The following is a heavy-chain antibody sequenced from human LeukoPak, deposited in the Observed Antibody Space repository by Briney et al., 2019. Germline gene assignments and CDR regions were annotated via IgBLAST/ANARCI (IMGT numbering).Heavy chain of an antibody. CDR1: GGSISGFY. Sequence: PSETLSLTCTVSGGSISGFYWSWIRQPPGKGLEWIGFMYHSGSTSYNPSLKSRVTISLDTSRNQFSLKLTSVTAADTAVYYCARGARWNDYWGQGTLVTVSS. V-gene: IGHV4-59*01. CDR3: ARGARWNDY. D-gene: IGHD4-23*01. J-gene: IGHJ4*02. CDR2: MYHSGST.